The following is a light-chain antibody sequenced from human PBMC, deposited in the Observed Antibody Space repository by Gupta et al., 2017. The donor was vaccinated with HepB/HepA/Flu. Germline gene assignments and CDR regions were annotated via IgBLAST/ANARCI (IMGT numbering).Light chain of an antibody. Sequence: EMVLTQSPATLSWSPGERATLSCRASQSVSHYLAWYQQRPGQAPRLLIYDSSKGANGVPARFSGSGSGTEFTLTISGLEPEDSAIYFCQQRGDCPLTFGGGTKVEIK. CDR1: QSVSHY. CDR2: DSS. V-gene: IGKV3-11*01. CDR3: QQRGDCPLT. J-gene: IGKJ4*01.